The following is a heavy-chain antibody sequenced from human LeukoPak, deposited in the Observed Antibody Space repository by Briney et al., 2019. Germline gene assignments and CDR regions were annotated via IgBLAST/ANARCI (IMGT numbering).Heavy chain of an antibody. D-gene: IGHD2-15*01. J-gene: IGHJ4*02. Sequence: SQTLSLTCALSGDSVSSNSVAWNWIRQSPTRGLEWLGRTYYRSKWYNDYAVSVKGRITINPDTSKNQFSLQLNSVTPEDTAVYYCARDHCSGGSCHWRFDYWGQGTLVTVSS. V-gene: IGHV6-1*01. CDR1: GDSVSSNSVA. CDR2: TYYRSKWYN. CDR3: ARDHCSGGSCHWRFDY.